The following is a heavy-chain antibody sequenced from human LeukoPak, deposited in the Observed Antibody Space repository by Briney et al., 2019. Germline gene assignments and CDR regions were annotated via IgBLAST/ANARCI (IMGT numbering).Heavy chain of an antibody. CDR2: IIPIFGTE. Sequence: VASVKVSCKASGGTFSSYAISWVRQAPGQGLEWMGGIIPIFGTETYAQKFQGRVTITTDEFTSTAYMELSSLRSEDTAVYYCARGAFWSGSALQYWGQGTLVTVSS. CDR1: GGTFSSYA. D-gene: IGHD3-3*01. V-gene: IGHV1-69*05. CDR3: ARGAFWSGSALQY. J-gene: IGHJ4*02.